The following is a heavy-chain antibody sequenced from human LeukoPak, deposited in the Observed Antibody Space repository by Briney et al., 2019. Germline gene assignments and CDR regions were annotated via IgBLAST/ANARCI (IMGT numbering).Heavy chain of an antibody. Sequence: GGSLRLSCAASGFTFSSYAMHWVRQAPGKGLEWVAVISYDGSNKYYADSVKGRFTVSRDNSKNTLYLQMNSLREEDTAVYYCARVNKDWFDPWGQGTLVTVSS. V-gene: IGHV3-30-3*01. J-gene: IGHJ5*02. CDR2: ISYDGSNK. CDR3: ARVNKDWFDP. CDR1: GFTFSSYA.